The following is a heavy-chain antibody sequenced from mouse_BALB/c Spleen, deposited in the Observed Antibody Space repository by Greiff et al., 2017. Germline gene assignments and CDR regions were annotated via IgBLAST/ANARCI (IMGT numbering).Heavy chain of an antibody. Sequence: VQGVESGPDLVAPSQSLSITCTVSGFSLTSYGVHWVRQPPGKGLEWLVVIWSDGSTTYNSALKSRLSISKDNSKSQVFLKMNSLQTDDTAMYYCARHSGNLYYAMDYWGQGTSVTVSS. CDR2: IWSDGST. CDR3: ARHSGNLYYAMDY. V-gene: IGHV2-6-2*01. J-gene: IGHJ4*01. D-gene: IGHD2-1*01. CDR1: GFSLTSYG.